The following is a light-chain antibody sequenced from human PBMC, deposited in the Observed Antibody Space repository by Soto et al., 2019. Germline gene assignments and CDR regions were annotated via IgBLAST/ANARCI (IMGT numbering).Light chain of an antibody. CDR2: AAS. Sequence: DIQMTQSPSSLSASVGDRVTITCRASESISRHLNWYQQKPGKAPKLLIYAASSLQNGVPSRVSGSGSGTDFTLTISNLQPEDFATYYCQQSYSTLSITFGQGTRLEIK. CDR3: QQSYSTLSIT. CDR1: ESISRH. V-gene: IGKV1-39*01. J-gene: IGKJ5*01.